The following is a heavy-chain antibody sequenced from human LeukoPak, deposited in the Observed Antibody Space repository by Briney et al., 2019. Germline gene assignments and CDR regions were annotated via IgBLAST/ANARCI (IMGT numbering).Heavy chain of an antibody. V-gene: IGHV3-15*01. CDR1: GFTFNHAW. CDR3: TWVGAKYYFDY. Sequence: GGSLRLFCAASGFTFNHAWMSWVRQAPGKGLEWVGRIKSKTDRGTTDYAAPVKGRFTISRDDSKNTLYLQMNSLKTEDTAVYYCTWVGAKYYFDYWGQGTLVTVSS. CDR2: IKSKTDRGTT. D-gene: IGHD1-26*01. J-gene: IGHJ4*02.